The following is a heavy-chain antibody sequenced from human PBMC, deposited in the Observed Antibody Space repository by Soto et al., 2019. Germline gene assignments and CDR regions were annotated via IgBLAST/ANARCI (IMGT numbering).Heavy chain of an antibody. CDR1: GFTFSSYA. D-gene: IGHD5-12*01. Sequence: GGSLRLSCAASGFTFSSYAMHWVRQAPGKGLEWVAVISYDGSNKYYADSVKGRFTISRDNSKNTLYLQMNSLRAEDTAVYYCARDRGAGRWLQLVSSMFDPWGQGNLFTVS. CDR3: ARDRGAGRWLQLVSSMFDP. J-gene: IGHJ5*02. CDR2: ISYDGSNK. V-gene: IGHV3-30-3*01.